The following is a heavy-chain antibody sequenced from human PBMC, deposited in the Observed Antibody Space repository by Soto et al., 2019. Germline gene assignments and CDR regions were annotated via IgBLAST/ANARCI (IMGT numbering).Heavy chain of an antibody. CDR1: GYTFTSYD. CDR3: ARGRRSAYYVFWSGYYPPLH. V-gene: IGHV1-8*01. CDR2: MNPNSGNT. Sequence: ASVKVSCKASGYTFTSYDINWVRQATGQGLEWMGWMNPNSGNTGYAQKFQGRVTMTRNTSISTAYMELSSLRSEDTAVYYCARGRRSAYYVFWSGYYPPLHWGQGTLVTVSS. D-gene: IGHD3-3*01. J-gene: IGHJ4*02.